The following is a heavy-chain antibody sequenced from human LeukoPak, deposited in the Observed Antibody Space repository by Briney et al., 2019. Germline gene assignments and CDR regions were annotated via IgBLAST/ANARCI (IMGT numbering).Heavy chain of an antibody. J-gene: IGHJ6*03. CDR3: ARDGLYEQQLASYYYMDV. D-gene: IGHD6-13*01. V-gene: IGHV1-46*01. Sequence: ASVKVSCKASGYTFTDYYINWVRQAPGQGLEWMGIINPSGGSTSYAQKFQGRVTMTRDMSTSTVYMELSSLRSEDTAVYYCARDGLYEQQLASYYYMDVWGKGTTVTISS. CDR1: GYTFTDYY. CDR2: INPSGGST.